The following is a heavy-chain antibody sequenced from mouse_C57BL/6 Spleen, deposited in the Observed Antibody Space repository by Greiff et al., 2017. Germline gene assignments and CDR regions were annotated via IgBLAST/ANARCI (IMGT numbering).Heavy chain of an antibody. J-gene: IGHJ2*01. Sequence: QVQLKQSGPELVKPGASVKLSCKASGYTFTSYDINWVKQRPGQGLEWIGWIYPRDGSTKYNEKFKGKDTLTVDPSSSTAYMELHSLTSEDSAVYFCARKTYYYGSSYVNYFDYWGQGTTLTVSS. D-gene: IGHD1-1*01. CDR3: ARKTYYYGSSYVNYFDY. CDR2: IYPRDGST. CDR1: GYTFTSYD. V-gene: IGHV1-85*01.